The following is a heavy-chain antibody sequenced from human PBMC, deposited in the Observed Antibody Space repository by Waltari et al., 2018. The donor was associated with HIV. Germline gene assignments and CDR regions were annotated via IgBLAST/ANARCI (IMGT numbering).Heavy chain of an antibody. J-gene: IGHJ5*02. CDR1: GGSFSGYY. CDR2: INHSGNT. V-gene: IGHV4-34*01. Sequence: QVQLQQWGAGLLKPSETLSLTCAVYGGSFSGYYWSWIRQPPGKGLEWIGEINHSGNTNYNPSLKSRVTISVDTSKNQFSLKLSSVTAADTAVYYCARLGSSGWYGWFDPWGQGTLVTVSS. D-gene: IGHD6-19*01. CDR3: ARLGSSGWYGWFDP.